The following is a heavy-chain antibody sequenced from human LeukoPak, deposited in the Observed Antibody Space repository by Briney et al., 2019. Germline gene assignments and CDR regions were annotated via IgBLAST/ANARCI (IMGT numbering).Heavy chain of an antibody. CDR1: GFTFSSYG. J-gene: IGHJ4*02. CDR2: ISSDGSSN. Sequence: GRSLRLSCAASGFTFSSYGMHWVRQAPGKGLEWVAAISSDGSSNYYADSMKGRFTIARDNSKNTLYLQMNSLRAEDTAVYYCAKDLETYDILTGYCPDYWGQGTLVTVSS. D-gene: IGHD3-9*01. CDR3: AKDLETYDILTGYCPDY. V-gene: IGHV3-30*18.